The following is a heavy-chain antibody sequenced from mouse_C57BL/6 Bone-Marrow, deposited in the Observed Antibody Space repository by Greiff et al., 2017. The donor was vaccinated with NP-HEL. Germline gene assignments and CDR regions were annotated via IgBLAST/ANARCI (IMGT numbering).Heavy chain of an antibody. J-gene: IGHJ4*01. CDR2: IDPEDGET. CDR3: ARLGMITTVVATDYAMDY. Sequence: EVQLQQSGAELVKPGASVKLSCTASGFNIKDYYMHWVKQRTEQGLEWIGRIDPEDGETKYAPKFQGKATITADTSSNTAYLQLSSLTSEDTAVYYCARLGMITTVVATDYAMDYWGQGTSVTVSS. D-gene: IGHD1-1*01. CDR1: GFNIKDYY. V-gene: IGHV14-2*01.